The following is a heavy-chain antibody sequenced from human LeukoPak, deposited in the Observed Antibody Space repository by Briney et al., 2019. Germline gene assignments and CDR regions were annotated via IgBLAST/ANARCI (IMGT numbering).Heavy chain of an antibody. Sequence: GGSLRLSCVASGFSFSSHAMSWVRQAPGRGLGGVSPISGSGGSTYYADSVKGRVTISRDNSKNTLYLQMNSLRAEDTAVYYCAKSAAGVWSGYYYWLDPWGQGTLVTVSS. CDR3: AKSAAGVWSGYYYWLDP. D-gene: IGHD3-3*01. CDR2: ISGSGGST. V-gene: IGHV3-23*01. CDR1: GFSFSSHA. J-gene: IGHJ5*02.